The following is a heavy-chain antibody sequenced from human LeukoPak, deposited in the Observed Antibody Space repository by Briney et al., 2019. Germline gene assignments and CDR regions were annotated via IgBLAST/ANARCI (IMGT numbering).Heavy chain of an antibody. D-gene: IGHD2-2*01. V-gene: IGHV3-48*03. Sequence: GGSLRLSCAASGFTFSSYAMSWVRQAPGKGLEWVSYISSSAGTTYHADSVKGRFTISRDNAKNTLYLQMNSLRGEDTAVYYCARDQGSSWGQGTLVTVSS. J-gene: IGHJ4*02. CDR1: GFTFSSYA. CDR3: ARDQGSS. CDR2: ISSSAGTT.